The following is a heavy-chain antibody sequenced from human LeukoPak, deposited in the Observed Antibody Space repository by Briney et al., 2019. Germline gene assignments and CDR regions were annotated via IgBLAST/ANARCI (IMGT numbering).Heavy chain of an antibody. J-gene: IGHJ4*02. V-gene: IGHV3-48*01. CDR2: ISSSSSTI. Sequence: PGGSLRLSCAASGFTFSSYSMNWVRQAPGKGLEWVSYISSSSSTIYYADSVKGRFTISRDNAKNSLYLQMNSLRAEDTAVYYCARNYDTSALYYFDYWGQGTLVTVAS. D-gene: IGHD3-22*01. CDR3: ARNYDTSALYYFDY. CDR1: GFTFSSYS.